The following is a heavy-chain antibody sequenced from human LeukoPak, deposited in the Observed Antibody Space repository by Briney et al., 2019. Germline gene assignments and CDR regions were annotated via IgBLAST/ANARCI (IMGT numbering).Heavy chain of an antibody. D-gene: IGHD6-13*01. CDR3: AKDRAVWGAAGKGSHYYYGMDV. CDR1: GFTFSSYG. Sequence: PGRSLRLSCAASGFTFSSYGMHWVRQAPGKGLEWVAVISYDGSNKYYADSVKGRFTISRDNSKNTLYLQMNSLRAEDTAVYYCAKDRAVWGAAGKGSHYYYGMDVWGQGTTVTVSS. V-gene: IGHV3-30*18. CDR2: ISYDGSNK. J-gene: IGHJ6*02.